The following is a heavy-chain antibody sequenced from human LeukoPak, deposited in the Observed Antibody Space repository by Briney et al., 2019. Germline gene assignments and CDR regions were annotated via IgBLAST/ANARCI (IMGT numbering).Heavy chain of an antibody. D-gene: IGHD3-22*01. CDR3: ARDHSRGYYYFDS. CDR2: IWYDGSNK. Sequence: GGSLRLSCAASGFTFSSYGMHWVRQAPGKGLEWVAVIWYDGSNKYYADSVKGRFAIPRDNSKNTLYLQMNSLRAEDTAVYYCARDHSRGYYYFDSWGQGTLVTVSS. J-gene: IGHJ4*02. CDR1: GFTFSSYG. V-gene: IGHV3-33*01.